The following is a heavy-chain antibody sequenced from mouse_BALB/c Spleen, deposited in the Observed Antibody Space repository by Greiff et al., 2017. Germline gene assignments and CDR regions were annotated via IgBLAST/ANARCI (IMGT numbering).Heavy chain of an antibody. Sequence: EVKLMESGGGLVQPGGSRKLSCAASGFTFSSFGMHWVRQAPEKGLEWVAYISSGSSTIYYADTVKGRFTISRDNPKNTLFLQMTSLRSEDTDMYYCARRYGSSDWYFDVWGAGTTVTVSS. J-gene: IGHJ1*01. V-gene: IGHV5-17*02. CDR2: ISSGSSTI. CDR1: GFTFSSFG. D-gene: IGHD1-1*01. CDR3: ARRYGSSDWYFDV.